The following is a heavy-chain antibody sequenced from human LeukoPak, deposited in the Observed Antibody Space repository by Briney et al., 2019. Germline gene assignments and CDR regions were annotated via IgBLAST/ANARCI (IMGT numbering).Heavy chain of an antibody. CDR1: GFTVSSNY. V-gene: IGHV3-66*01. CDR3: ARDGDYYDSTY. Sequence: GGSLRLSCAASGFTVSSNYMSWVRQAPGKGLEWVSVIYSGGSTYYADSVKGRFTISRDNSKNTLYLQMNSLRAEDTAVYYCARDGDYYDSTYWGQGTLVTVSS. CDR2: IYSGGST. D-gene: IGHD3-22*01. J-gene: IGHJ4*02.